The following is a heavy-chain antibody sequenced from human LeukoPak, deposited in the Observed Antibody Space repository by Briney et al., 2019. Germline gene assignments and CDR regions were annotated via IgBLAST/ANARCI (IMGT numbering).Heavy chain of an antibody. V-gene: IGHV1-2*02. CDR3: ARVEGIAAAGQAEYFQH. J-gene: IGHJ1*01. Sequence: ASVKVSCKASGYTFTVYYMHWVRQAPGQGLEWMGWINPNSGGTNYAQKFQGRVTMTRDTSISTAYMELSRLRSDDTAVYYCARVEGIAAAGQAEYFQHWGQGTLVTVSS. CDR2: INPNSGGT. D-gene: IGHD6-13*01. CDR1: GYTFTVYY.